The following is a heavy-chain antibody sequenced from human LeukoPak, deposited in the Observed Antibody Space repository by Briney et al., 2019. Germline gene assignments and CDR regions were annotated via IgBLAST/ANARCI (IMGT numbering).Heavy chain of an antibody. D-gene: IGHD2-2*01. Sequence: PGGSLRLSCAASGFTFSNYAMTWVRQAPGKGQEWVAFISQSGGRSTDYADSVRGRFTISRDNSKNTLYLQMNSLRAEDTAVYHCARDLGCSTSSCRYNWFDPWGQGTLVTVSS. V-gene: IGHV3-23*01. CDR1: GFTFSNYA. J-gene: IGHJ5*02. CDR3: ARDLGCSTSSCRYNWFDP. CDR2: ISQSGGRST.